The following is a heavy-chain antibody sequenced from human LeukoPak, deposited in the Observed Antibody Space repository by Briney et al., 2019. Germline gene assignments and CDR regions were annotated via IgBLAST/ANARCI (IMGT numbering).Heavy chain of an antibody. CDR3: ARGRRGYYYDSSGYYYDY. CDR2: INHSGST. V-gene: IGHV4-34*01. J-gene: IGHJ4*02. D-gene: IGHD3-22*01. Sequence: PSETLSLTCAVYGGSFSGYYWSWIRQPPGKGLEWIGEINHSGSTNYNPSLKSRVTISVDTSKNQFSLKLSSVTAADTAVYDCARGRRGYYYDSSGYYYDYWGQGTLVTVSS. CDR1: GGSFSGYY.